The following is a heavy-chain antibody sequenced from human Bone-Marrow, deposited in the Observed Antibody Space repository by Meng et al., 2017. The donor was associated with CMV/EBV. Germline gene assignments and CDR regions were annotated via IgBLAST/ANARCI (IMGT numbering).Heavy chain of an antibody. CDR1: RASISSFY. V-gene: IGHV4-59*01. J-gene: IGHJ4*02. Sequence: SETLSLTCTVSRASISSFYWSWIRQPPGKGLQWIGYVSDSGSAKYNPSLESRVTISVDTSKSQFSLNLSSVTAADTAVYYCARDGGYYYFDYWGQGALVNVSS. CDR3: ARDGGYYYFDY. CDR2: VSDSGSA. D-gene: IGHD2-15*01.